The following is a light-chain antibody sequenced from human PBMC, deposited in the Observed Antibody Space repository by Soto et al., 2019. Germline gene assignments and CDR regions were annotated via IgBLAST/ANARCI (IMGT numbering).Light chain of an antibody. Sequence: EIVLTQSPGTLSLSPGERVTLSCRASQSVSSSYLAWYQQKPGQAPRLLIYGASSRATGIPDRFSGSGSGTDFTLTISRLEPEDFAVYYCQQYGSSPGWTFGQGTKVEIK. V-gene: IGKV3-20*01. CDR3: QQYGSSPGWT. J-gene: IGKJ1*01. CDR1: QSVSSSY. CDR2: GAS.